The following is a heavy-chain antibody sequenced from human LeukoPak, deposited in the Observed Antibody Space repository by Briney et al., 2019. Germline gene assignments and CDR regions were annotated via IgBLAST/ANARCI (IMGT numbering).Heavy chain of an antibody. CDR3: AKDIGIAVAGFDY. D-gene: IGHD6-19*01. J-gene: IGHJ4*02. CDR1: GFTFDDYA. CDR2: ISWNSGSI. V-gene: IGHV3-9*03. Sequence: GGSLRLSCAASGFTFDDYAMHWVRQAPGKGLEWVSGISWNSGSIGYADSVKGRFTISRDNAKNSLYLQMNSLRAEDMALYYCAKDIGIAVAGFDYWGQGTLVTVSS.